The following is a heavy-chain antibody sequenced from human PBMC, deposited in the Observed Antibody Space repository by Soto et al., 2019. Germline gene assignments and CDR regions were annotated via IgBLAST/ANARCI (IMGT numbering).Heavy chain of an antibody. J-gene: IGHJ4*02. V-gene: IGHV1-18*04. CDR2: IRAFNGRK. CDR3: ARTSSIPICEG. Sequence: QVQLVQSGAEVKEPGASVKVSCKTSGFTFTNYGFSWVRQAPGQGLEWMGCIRAFNGRKDYAQKFQGRVTMTTDTSTSSAYMELGSLRSDVTAVYYCARTSSIPICEGWGQGTLVAVSS. D-gene: IGHD2-21*01. CDR1: GFTFTNYG.